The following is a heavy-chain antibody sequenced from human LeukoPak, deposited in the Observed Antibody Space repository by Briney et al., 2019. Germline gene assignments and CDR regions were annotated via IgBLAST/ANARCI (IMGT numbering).Heavy chain of an antibody. D-gene: IGHD2-2*01. CDR2: IWYDGSNQ. J-gene: IGHJ4*02. V-gene: IGHV3-33*01. Sequence: GRSLRLSCAASGFPFSSYSMYWVRQAPGKGLEWVAFIWYDGSNQYYADSVKGRFTVSRDHSRNTVYLQMNSLRAEDTAVYYCARDGCSTTSCFDYWGQGTLVTVSS. CDR3: ARDGCSTTSCFDY. CDR1: GFPFSSYS.